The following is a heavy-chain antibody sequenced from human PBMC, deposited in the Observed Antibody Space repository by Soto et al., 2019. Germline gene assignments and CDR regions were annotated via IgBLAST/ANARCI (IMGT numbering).Heavy chain of an antibody. CDR3: AKDQYYYDSSGYYYRPIYYYYYGMDV. CDR2: ISYDGSNK. Sequence: QVQLVESGGGVVQPGRSLRLSCAASGFTFSSYGMHWVRQAPGKGREWVAVISYDGSNKYYADSVKGRFTISRDNSKNTLYLQMNSLRAEDTAVYYCAKDQYYYDSSGYYYRPIYYYYYGMDVWGQGTTVTVSS. V-gene: IGHV3-30*18. J-gene: IGHJ6*02. CDR1: GFTFSSYG. D-gene: IGHD3-22*01.